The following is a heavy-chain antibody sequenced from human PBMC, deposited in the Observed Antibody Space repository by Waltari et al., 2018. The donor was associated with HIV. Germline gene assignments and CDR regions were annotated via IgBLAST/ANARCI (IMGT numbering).Heavy chain of an antibody. J-gene: IGHJ4*02. CDR2: IYYSGST. V-gene: IGHV4-39*01. D-gene: IGHD3-10*01. CDR1: GGSISSSSYY. CDR3: ARRRLLLWFGELDYFDY. Sequence: QLQLQESGPGLVKPSETLSLTCTVPGGSISSSSYYWGWIRQHPGKGLKWIGSIYYSGSTYYNPSLKSRVTISVDTSKNQFSLKLSSVTAADTAVYYCARRRLLLWFGELDYFDYWGQGTLVTVSS.